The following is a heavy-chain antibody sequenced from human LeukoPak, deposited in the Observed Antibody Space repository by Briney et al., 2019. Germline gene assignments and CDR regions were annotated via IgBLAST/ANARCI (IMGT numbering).Heavy chain of an antibody. CDR3: ARGGFGSGYYLTFDY. V-gene: IGHV4-30-2*01. D-gene: IGHD3-22*01. J-gene: IGHJ4*02. Sequence: PSETLSLTCAVSGGSISSGGYSWSWIRQPPGKGLEWIGYIYHSGSTHYNPSLKSRVTISVDRSKNQFSLKLSSVTAADTAVYYCARGGFGSGYYLTFDYWGQGTLVTVSS. CDR1: GGSISSGGYS. CDR2: IYHSGST.